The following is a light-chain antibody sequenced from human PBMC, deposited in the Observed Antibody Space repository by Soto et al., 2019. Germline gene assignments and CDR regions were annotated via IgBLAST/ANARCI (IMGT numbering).Light chain of an antibody. V-gene: IGLV2-23*01. CDR1: SSDVGSYNL. CDR2: EGS. Sequence: QAVVTQPASVSGSPGQSITISCTGTSSDVGSYNLVSWYQHHPGKAPKLMIYEGSKRPSGVSNRFSGSKSGNTASLTISGLQAEDEADYYCCSYAGSVVFGGGTKVTVL. CDR3: CSYAGSVV. J-gene: IGLJ2*01.